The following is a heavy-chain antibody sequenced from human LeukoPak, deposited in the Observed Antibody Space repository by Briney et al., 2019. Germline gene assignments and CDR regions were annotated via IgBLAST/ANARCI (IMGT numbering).Heavy chain of an antibody. CDR2: IKQDGSEK. CDR3: ARDLDVVVVAATYDHTFDY. J-gene: IGHJ4*02. CDR1: GFTFSSYW. Sequence: GGSLRLSCAASGFTFSSYWMSWVRQAPGKGLEWVANIKQDGSEKYYVDSVKGRFTISRDNAKNSLYLQMNSLRAEDTAVYYCARDLDVVVVAATYDHTFDYWGQGTLVTVSS. V-gene: IGHV3-7*01. D-gene: IGHD2-15*01.